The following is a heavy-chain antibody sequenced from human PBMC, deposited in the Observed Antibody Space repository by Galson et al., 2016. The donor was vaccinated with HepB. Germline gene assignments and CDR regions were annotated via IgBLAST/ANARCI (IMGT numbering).Heavy chain of an antibody. CDR3: AREGFNAFDV. Sequence: SLRLSCAASGFTVRTLYMSWVRQAPGKGLEWVSVIHSGGSTYHADSVKGRFTASRDDSKNTVYLQMNSLRVEDTAIYYCAREGFNAFDVWGQGTVVTISS. CDR2: IHSGGST. D-gene: IGHD3-3*01. CDR1: GFTVRTLY. V-gene: IGHV3-53*01. J-gene: IGHJ3*01.